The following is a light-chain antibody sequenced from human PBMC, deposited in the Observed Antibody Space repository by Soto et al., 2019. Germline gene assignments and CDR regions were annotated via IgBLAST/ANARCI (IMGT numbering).Light chain of an antibody. V-gene: IGLV2-14*03. Sequence: QSALTQPASVSGSPGQSIAISCTGVRTDVDGYDYVSWYQQHPGQAPQLMIYDVSNRPSGVSNRFSGSKSGNTASLTISGLQAEDEADYYCSSYTSSSTDVFGTGTKVTVL. CDR1: RTDVDGYDY. CDR3: SSYTSSSTDV. J-gene: IGLJ1*01. CDR2: DVS.